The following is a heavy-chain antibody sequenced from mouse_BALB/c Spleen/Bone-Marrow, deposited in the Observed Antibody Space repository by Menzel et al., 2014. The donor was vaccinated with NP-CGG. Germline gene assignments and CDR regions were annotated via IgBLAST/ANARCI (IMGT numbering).Heavy chain of an antibody. Sequence: VQLQESGAELVKPGASVKLSCKASGYTFTSYWMHWVKQRPGQGLEWIGEINPSNGRTNYNEKFKSKATLTVDKSSSTAYMQLSGLTSEDSAVYYCASYYGNYAYWGQGTLVTVSA. V-gene: IGHV1S81*02. D-gene: IGHD2-1*01. CDR1: GYTFTSYW. CDR2: INPSNGRT. CDR3: ASYYGNYAY. J-gene: IGHJ3*01.